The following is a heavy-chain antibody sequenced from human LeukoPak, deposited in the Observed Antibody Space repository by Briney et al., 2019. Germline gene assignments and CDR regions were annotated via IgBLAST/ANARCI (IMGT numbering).Heavy chain of an antibody. V-gene: IGHV4-34*01. D-gene: IGHD3-22*01. CDR3: ASYSYYYDSSGYFDY. CDR1: GGSLSGYY. CDR2: INHSGST. Sequence: SETLSLTCAVYGGSLSGYYWSWIRQPPGKGREWIGEINHSGSTNYNPSLKSRVTISVDTSKNQFSLKLSSVTAADTAVYYCASYSYYYDSSGYFDYWGQGTLVTVSS. J-gene: IGHJ4*02.